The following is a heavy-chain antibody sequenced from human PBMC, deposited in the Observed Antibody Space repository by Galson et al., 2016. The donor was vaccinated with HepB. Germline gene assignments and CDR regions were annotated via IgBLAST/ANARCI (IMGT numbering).Heavy chain of an antibody. CDR2: IKEGGSEK. J-gene: IGHJ4*02. CDR1: GFPFTLYY. Sequence: SLRLSCAVSGFPFTLYYMSWVRQAPGKGLEWVANIKEGGSEKHYADSVKGRFTISRDNSKNTLFLQMNSLRAEDTAVYYCARDRAMLTGFDCWGQGTLVTVSS. V-gene: IGHV3-7*01. CDR3: ARDRAMLTGFDC. D-gene: IGHD5-18*01.